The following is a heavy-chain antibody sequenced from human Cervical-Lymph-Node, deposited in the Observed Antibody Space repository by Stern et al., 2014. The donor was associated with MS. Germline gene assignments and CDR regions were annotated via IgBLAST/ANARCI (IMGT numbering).Heavy chain of an antibody. D-gene: IGHD2-15*01. J-gene: IGHJ3*02. Sequence: EVHLVESGGGLVQPGGSLRLSCEASGFTFRSHWMTWVRQAPGKGLAWVANIKQDGSEKYYVDSVKGRFTISRDNAENSLYLQMNSLRAEDTAVYYCAREAIYCSGGSCSDDASDIWGQGTMVTVSS. CDR2: IKQDGSEK. V-gene: IGHV3-7*01. CDR1: GFTFRSHW. CDR3: AREAIYCSGGSCSDDASDI.